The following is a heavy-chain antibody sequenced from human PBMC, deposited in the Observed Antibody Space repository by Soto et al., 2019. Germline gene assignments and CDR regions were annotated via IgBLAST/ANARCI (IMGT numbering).Heavy chain of an antibody. V-gene: IGHV3-48*02. CDR2: ISSGSGIT. CDR3: ARDNARYSNYLNWFDP. J-gene: IGHJ5*02. CDR1: GFTFSTYS. Sequence: EVQLVESGGGLVQPGGSLRLSCAASGFTFSTYSMNWVRLAPGKGLEWVSHISSGSGITYYADSVKGRFTISRDNAKNSLYLQMNSLRDEDTAVYYCARDNARYSNYLNWFDPWGQGTLVTVSS. D-gene: IGHD4-4*01.